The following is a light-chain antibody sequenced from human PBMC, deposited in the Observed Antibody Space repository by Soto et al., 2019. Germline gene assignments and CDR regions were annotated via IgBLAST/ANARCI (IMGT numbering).Light chain of an antibody. CDR1: STDFVSYNR. CDR2: EVS. Sequence: QSALAQPPSVSGSPGQSVTISCTGTSTDFVSYNRVSWYQRPPGTAPKLMIYEVSKRPSGVPDRFSGSKSGNTAPLTISGLQAADEADYYCSLYTSENAYVFGTGTKVTV. V-gene: IGLV2-18*01. CDR3: SLYTSENAYV. J-gene: IGLJ1*01.